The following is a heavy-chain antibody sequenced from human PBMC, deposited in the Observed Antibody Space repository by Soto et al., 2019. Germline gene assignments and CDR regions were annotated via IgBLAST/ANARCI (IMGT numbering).Heavy chain of an antibody. CDR2: INPNSGGT. CDR1: GYTFTGYY. D-gene: IGHD2-2*02. V-gene: IGHV1-2*02. Sequence: ASVKVSCKASGYTFTGYYMHWVRQAPGQGLEWMGWINPNSGGTNYAQKFQGRVTMTRDTSISTAYMELSRLRSDDTAVYYCARDHRYCSSTSCYTGPNWFDPWDQGXLVTVYS. CDR3: ARDHRYCSSTSCYTGPNWFDP. J-gene: IGHJ5*02.